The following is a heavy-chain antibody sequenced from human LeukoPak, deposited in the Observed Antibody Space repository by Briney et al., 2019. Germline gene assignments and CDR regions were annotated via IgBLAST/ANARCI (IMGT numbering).Heavy chain of an antibody. CDR1: GFTVSSNY. CDR2: IYSGGST. J-gene: IGHJ3*02. V-gene: IGHV3-53*01. Sequence: GGSLRLSCAASGFTVSSNYMSWVRQAPGKGLERVSIIYSGGSTYYADSVKGRFTISRDNSKNTLYLQMNSLRAEDTAVYYCARDKSSPHAFDIWGQGTMVTVSS. CDR3: ARDKSSPHAFDI.